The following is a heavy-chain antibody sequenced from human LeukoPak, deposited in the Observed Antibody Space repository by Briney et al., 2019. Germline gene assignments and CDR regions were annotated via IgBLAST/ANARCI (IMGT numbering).Heavy chain of an antibody. D-gene: IGHD6-13*01. Sequence: SETLSLTCTVSGGSISSYYWSWIRQPAGKGLEWIGSLYHSDSIYYNPSLESRVTMSVDTSKNQFSLKLSFVTAADTAVYYCARQHDSYHYYYVDVWGTGTTVTVSS. CDR2: LYHSDSI. V-gene: IGHV4-4*07. J-gene: IGHJ6*03. CDR1: GGSISSYY. CDR3: ARQHDSYHYYYVDV.